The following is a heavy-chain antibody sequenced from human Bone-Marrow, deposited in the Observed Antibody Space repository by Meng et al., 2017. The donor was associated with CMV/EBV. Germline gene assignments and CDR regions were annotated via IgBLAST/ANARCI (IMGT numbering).Heavy chain of an antibody. Sequence: ASVKVSCKASGYTFTGYYMHWVRQAPGQGLEWMGWINPNSGGTNYAQKFQGRVTMTRDTSISTAYMELSRLRSDDTAVYYCARVVCTNGVCYTGYYFDYWGQGTLVTVSS. CDR2: INPNSGGT. J-gene: IGHJ4*02. CDR1: GYTFTGYY. V-gene: IGHV1-2*02. D-gene: IGHD2-8*01. CDR3: ARVVCTNGVCYTGYYFDY.